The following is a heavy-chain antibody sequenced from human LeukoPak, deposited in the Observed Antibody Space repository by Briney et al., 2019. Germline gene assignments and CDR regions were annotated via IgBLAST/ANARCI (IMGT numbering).Heavy chain of an antibody. CDR1: GGYISTSNYY. Sequence: TSETLSLTCSVSGGYISTSNYYWGWIRQPPGKGLGWIGTIYYSGRTYYNPSLQSRVTISLDTSQNQLSLQVRSVTVVDTAVYYCARFFYYDASLPPYWGQGTLVTVSS. J-gene: IGHJ4*02. D-gene: IGHD3-16*01. CDR3: ARFFYYDASLPPY. V-gene: IGHV4-39*01. CDR2: IYYSGRT.